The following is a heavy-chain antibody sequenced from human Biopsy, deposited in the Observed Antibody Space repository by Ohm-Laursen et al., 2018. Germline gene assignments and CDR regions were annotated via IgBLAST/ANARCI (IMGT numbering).Heavy chain of an antibody. CDR3: ARDALGGGSYRFFY. Sequence: ATVKISCKVSGYTLTELSMHCVRQAPGQGLEWMGGFAPENGRIVYSQKFQGRVTMTEDTSTSTAYMELSSLRSDDTAVYYCARDALGGGSYRFFYWGQGSLVTVSS. V-gene: IGHV1-24*01. J-gene: IGHJ4*02. CDR1: GYTLTELS. D-gene: IGHD1-26*01. CDR2: FAPENGRI.